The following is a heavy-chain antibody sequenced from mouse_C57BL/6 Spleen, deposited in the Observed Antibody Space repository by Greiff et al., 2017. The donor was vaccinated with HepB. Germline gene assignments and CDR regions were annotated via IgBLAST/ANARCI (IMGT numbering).Heavy chain of an antibody. Sequence: VQVVESGPGLVQPSQSLSITCTVSGFSLTSYGVHWVRQSPGKGLEWLGVIWRGGSTDYNAAFMSRLSLTKDNSKSQVFFKMNSLQADDTAIYYCAKNRITTGWYFDVWGTGTTVTVSS. CDR3: AKNRITTGWYFDV. J-gene: IGHJ1*03. D-gene: IGHD1-1*01. CDR1: GFSLTSYG. CDR2: IWRGGST. V-gene: IGHV2-5*01.